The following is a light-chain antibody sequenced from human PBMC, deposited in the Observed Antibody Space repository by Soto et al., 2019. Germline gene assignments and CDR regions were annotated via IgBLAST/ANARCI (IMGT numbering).Light chain of an antibody. CDR3: RDLHT. CDR1: QSVFNNH. Sequence: EIVVSQSPATLSVSPGERATLSCRASQSVFNNHIGWYQQKPGQAPRRLIFGASFRATGIPDRFSGSGSGTDFTPTISRLELVFLAVDYHRDLHTF. V-gene: IGKV3D-20*02. J-gene: IGKJ5*01. CDR2: GAS.